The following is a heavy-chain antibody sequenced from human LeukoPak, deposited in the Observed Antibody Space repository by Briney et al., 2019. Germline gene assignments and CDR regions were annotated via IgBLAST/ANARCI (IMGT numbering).Heavy chain of an antibody. V-gene: IGHV3-23*01. CDR3: TKDPDGDYIGAFDP. CDR2: ITGGHYAT. Sequence: GGSLRLSCATSGFSFSSFAMTWVRQAPGKGLEWVSSITGGHYATYNTDSVKGRFTISRDNAKNTLYLQMNSLRADDTAIYYCTKDPDGDYIGAFDPWGQGTLVTVSS. CDR1: GFSFSSFA. D-gene: IGHD4-17*01. J-gene: IGHJ5*02.